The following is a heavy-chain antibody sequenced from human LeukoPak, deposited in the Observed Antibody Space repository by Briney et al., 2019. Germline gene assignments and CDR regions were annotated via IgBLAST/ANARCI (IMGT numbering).Heavy chain of an antibody. Sequence: GGSLTLSCSASGFTFSSYNMKWVRQAPGKGLEWVSSISSSSSTIYYADSVKGRFTISRDTAKNSLYLQMNSLRAVETAVYYCERGHCSTTTCYTKDDAFDIWGQGTMVTVSS. V-gene: IGHV3-21*01. CDR2: ISSSSSTI. J-gene: IGHJ3*02. D-gene: IGHD2-2*02. CDR1: GFTFSSYN. CDR3: ERGHCSTTTCYTKDDAFDI.